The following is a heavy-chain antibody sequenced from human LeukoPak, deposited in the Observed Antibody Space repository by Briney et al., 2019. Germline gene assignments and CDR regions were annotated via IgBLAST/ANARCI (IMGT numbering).Heavy chain of an antibody. CDR2: IYYSGTT. V-gene: IGHV4-31*03. Sequence: SETLSLTCTVSGXSVSSGSYYWSWLRQHPGKGLDWIGYIYYSGTTYYNPSLKSRVTISVDTSKNQFSLKLFSVTAADTAVYYCATEAIVVVTARDYWYFDLWGRGTLVTVSS. J-gene: IGHJ2*01. D-gene: IGHD2-21*02. CDR3: ATEAIVVVTARDYWYFDL. CDR1: GXSVSSGSYY.